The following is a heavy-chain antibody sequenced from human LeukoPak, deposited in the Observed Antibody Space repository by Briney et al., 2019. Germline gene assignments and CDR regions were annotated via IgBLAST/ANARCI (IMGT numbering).Heavy chain of an antibody. CDR1: GFTFDDYA. CDR3: AGKHSSGWFLFDP. CDR2: ISSSGSTI. J-gene: IGHJ5*02. D-gene: IGHD6-19*01. Sequence: SGGSLRLSCAASGFTFDDYAMHWIRQAPGKGLEWVSYISSSGSTIYYADSVKGRFTISRDNAKNSLYLQMNSLRAEDTAVYYCAGKHSSGWFLFDPWGQGTLVTVSS. V-gene: IGHV3-11*01.